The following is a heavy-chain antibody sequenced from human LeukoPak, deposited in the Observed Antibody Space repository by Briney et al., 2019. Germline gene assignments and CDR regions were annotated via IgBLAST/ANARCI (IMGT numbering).Heavy chain of an antibody. CDR3: ARVVDARNYYYGMDV. Sequence: SETLSLTCAVYGGSFSGYYWSWIRQPPGKGLEWIGYIYYSGSTNYNPSLKSRVTISVDTSKNQFSLKLSSVTAADTAVYYCARVVDARNYYYGMDVWGQGTTVTVSS. D-gene: IGHD2-15*01. CDR2: IYYSGST. J-gene: IGHJ6*02. V-gene: IGHV4-59*01. CDR1: GGSFSGYY.